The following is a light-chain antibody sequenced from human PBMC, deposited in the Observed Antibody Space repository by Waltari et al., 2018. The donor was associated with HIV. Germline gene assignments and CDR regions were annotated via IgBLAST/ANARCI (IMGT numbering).Light chain of an antibody. Sequence: QSALTQPASVSGSPGQSITISCTGSISDVGGYIYVSWYQHPPGKAPRLIMYDVSERPSGVSHRFSCSKSGSTASLTISGLQAEDEAHYYCCSYAGSGNVLFSGGTKVTVL. CDR3: CSYAGSGNVL. V-gene: IGLV2-23*02. CDR1: ISDVGGYIY. J-gene: IGLJ2*01. CDR2: DVS.